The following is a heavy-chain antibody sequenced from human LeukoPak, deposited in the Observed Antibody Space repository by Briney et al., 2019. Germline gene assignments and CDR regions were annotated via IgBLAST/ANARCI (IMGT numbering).Heavy chain of an antibody. Sequence: SETLSLTCTASGGSISSDYWSWIRQPPGKGLEWIGNIYYSGSTNYNRSLKSRVTISVDTSKNQISLKVSSVTAADTAVYYCASYDYHDSSGHYSDFWGQGTLVTVSS. V-gene: IGHV4-59*08. CDR1: GGSISSDY. CDR3: ASYDYHDSSGHYSDF. D-gene: IGHD3-22*01. CDR2: IYYSGST. J-gene: IGHJ4*02.